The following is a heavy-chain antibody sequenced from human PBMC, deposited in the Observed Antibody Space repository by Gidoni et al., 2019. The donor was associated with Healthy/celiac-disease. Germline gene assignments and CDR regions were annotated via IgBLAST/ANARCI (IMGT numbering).Heavy chain of an antibody. CDR3: ARLSAQTSLVKRGYSYGSFRCFDY. CDR2: INHSGST. V-gene: IGHV4-34*01. Sequence: QVQLQQWGAGLLKPSETLSLTCAVYGGSFSGYYWSWLRQPPGKGLEWIGEINHSGSTNYNPSLKSRVTISVDTSKNQFSLKLSSVTAADTAVYYCARLSAQTSLVKRGYSYGSFRCFDYWGQGTLVTVSS. J-gene: IGHJ4*02. D-gene: IGHD5-18*01. CDR1: GGSFSGYY.